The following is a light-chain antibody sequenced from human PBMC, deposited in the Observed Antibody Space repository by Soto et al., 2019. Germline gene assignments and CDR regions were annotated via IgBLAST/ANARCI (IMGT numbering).Light chain of an antibody. V-gene: IGKV1-5*01. CDR3: QQYKSYSWT. CDR2: DVS. J-gene: IGKJ1*01. Sequence: DIQMTQSPSTLSASVGDRVTITCRASQSIGSWLAWYQQKPGRAPKLLIYDVSSLESGVPSRFSGSGSGTEFTLTIRSLQPDDFATYYCQQYKSYSWTFGQGTKVEIK. CDR1: QSIGSW.